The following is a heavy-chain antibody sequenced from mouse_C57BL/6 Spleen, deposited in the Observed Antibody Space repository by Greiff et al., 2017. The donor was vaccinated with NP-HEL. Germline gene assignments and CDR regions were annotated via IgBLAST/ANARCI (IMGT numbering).Heavy chain of an antibody. CDR1: GFTFSDYG. CDR2: ISSGSSTI. J-gene: IGHJ4*01. V-gene: IGHV5-17*01. CDR3: ARSPDYAMDY. Sequence: EVMLVESGGGLVKPGGSLKLSCAASGFTFSDYGMHWVRQAPEKGLEWVAYISSGSSTIYYADTVKGRFTISRDNAKNTLFLQMTSLMSEDTAMYYFARSPDYAMDYWGQGTSVTVSS.